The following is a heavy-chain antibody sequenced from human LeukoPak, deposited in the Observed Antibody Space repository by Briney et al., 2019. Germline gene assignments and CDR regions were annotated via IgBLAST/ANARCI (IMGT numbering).Heavy chain of an antibody. CDR2: INPNSGGT. CDR1: GYTFTGYY. J-gene: IGHJ5*02. D-gene: IGHD3-10*01. CDR3: ASDKWVLWFGELSRSELDP. Sequence: ASVKVSCKASGYTFTGYYMHWVRQAPGQGLEWMGWINPNSGGTNYAQKFQGRVTMTRDTSISTAYMELSRLRSDDTAVYYCASDKWVLWFGELSRSELDPWGQGTLVTVSS. V-gene: IGHV1-2*02.